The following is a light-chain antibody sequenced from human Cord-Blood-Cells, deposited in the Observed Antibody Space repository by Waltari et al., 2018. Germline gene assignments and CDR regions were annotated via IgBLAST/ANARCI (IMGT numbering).Light chain of an antibody. CDR2: DAS. J-gene: IGKJ4*01. CDR3: QQYDNLLFT. V-gene: IGKV1-33*01. Sequence: DIQMTQSPSSLSASVGDRVTITCQASQDISNYLNWYQQKPGKAPKLLIYDASNLETGVPSRFSESGSGTDFTFTISSLQPEDIATYYCQQYDNLLFTFGGGTKVEIK. CDR1: QDISNY.